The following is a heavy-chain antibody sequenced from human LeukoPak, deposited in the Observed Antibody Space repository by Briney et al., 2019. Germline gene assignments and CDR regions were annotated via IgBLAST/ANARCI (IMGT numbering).Heavy chain of an antibody. Sequence: PGGSLRLSCAVSGFTVSRNYMSWVRQAPGKGLEWVSVIDGGGSTYYADSVKGRFAISRGNSENTLYLQMDSLRAEDTAVYYCARPHSASHLWAIDCWGQGTLVTVSS. J-gene: IGHJ4*02. CDR2: IDGGGST. V-gene: IGHV3-53*01. CDR3: ARPHSASHLWAIDC. D-gene: IGHD3-3*02. CDR1: GFTVSRNY.